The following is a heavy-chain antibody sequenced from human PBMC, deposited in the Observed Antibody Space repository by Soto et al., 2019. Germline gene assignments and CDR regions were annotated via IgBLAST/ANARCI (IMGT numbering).Heavy chain of an antibody. Sequence: GGSLRLSCAASGFTFSSYAMSWVRQAPGKGLDWVSAISGGGGSTYYADSVKGRFTISRDNAKNTLYLQMNSLRAEDTAVYYCARVPMLHDDGDSDAFAIWGQGTMVTGSS. CDR1: GFTFSSYA. D-gene: IGHD4-17*01. V-gene: IGHV3-23*01. J-gene: IGHJ3*02. CDR3: ARVPMLHDDGDSDAFAI. CDR2: ISGGGGST.